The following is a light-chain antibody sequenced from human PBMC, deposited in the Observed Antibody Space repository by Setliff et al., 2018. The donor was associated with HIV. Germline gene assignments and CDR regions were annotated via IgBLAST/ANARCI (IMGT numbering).Light chain of an antibody. V-gene: IGLV2-23*01. CDR3: CSYAGSSGYV. CDR2: ESS. CDR1: SSDVGSYNL. Sequence: QSALAQPASVSGSPGQSITISCTGTSSDVGSYNLVSWYQQHPGKAPKLTIYESSKRPSGVSNRFSGSKSGNTASLTISGLQAEDEADYYCCSYAGSSGYVFGTGTKVTVL. J-gene: IGLJ1*01.